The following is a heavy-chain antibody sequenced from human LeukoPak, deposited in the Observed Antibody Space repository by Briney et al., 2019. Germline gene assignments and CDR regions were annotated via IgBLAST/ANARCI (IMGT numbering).Heavy chain of an antibody. CDR3: ARDRDYGDYNTQDLFVY. J-gene: IGHJ4*02. V-gene: IGHV1-18*01. D-gene: IGHD4-17*01. CDR2: ISAYNGNT. Sequence: GASVKVSCKASGYTFTSYGISWVRQAPGQGLEWMGWISAYNGNTNYAQRLQGRVTMTTDTSTSTAYMGLRSLRSDDTAVYYCARDRDYGDYNTQDLFVYWGQGTLVTVSS. CDR1: GYTFTSYG.